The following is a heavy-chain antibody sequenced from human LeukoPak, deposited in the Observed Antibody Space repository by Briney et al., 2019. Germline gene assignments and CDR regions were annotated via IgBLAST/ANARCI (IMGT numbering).Heavy chain of an antibody. CDR2: INPNSGAT. J-gene: IGHJ6*03. Sequence: ASVKVSCKASGYIFTDYYMHWVRQAPGQGLEYMGWINPNSGATNYAQKFQGRVTMTRDTSISTAYMGLSRLRSDDTAVYYCARDTARITIFGVAKYMDVWGKGTTVTVSS. V-gene: IGHV1-2*02. CDR1: GYIFTDYY. CDR3: ARDTARITIFGVAKYMDV. D-gene: IGHD3-3*01.